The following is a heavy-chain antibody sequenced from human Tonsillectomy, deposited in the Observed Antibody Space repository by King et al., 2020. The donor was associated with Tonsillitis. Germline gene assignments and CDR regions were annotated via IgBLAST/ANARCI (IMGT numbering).Heavy chain of an antibody. CDR3: AASSPETGSGSYYGDYYYYYGMDV. Sequence: QLVQSGPEVKKPGTSVKVSCKASGFTFTSSAMQWVRQARGQRLEWIGWIVVGSGNTNYAQKFQERVTITRDMSTSTAYMELSSLRSEDTAVYYCAASSPETGSGSYYGDYYYYYGMDVWGQGTTVTVSS. CDR2: IVVGSGNT. D-gene: IGHD1-26*01. J-gene: IGHJ6*02. CDR1: GFTFTSSA. V-gene: IGHV1-58*02.